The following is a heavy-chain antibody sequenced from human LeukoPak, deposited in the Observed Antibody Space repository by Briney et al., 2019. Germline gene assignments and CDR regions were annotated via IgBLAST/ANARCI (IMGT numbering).Heavy chain of an antibody. Sequence: PGGSLRLSCTVSGFTVSSNSMSWVRQAPGKGLEWVSFIYSDSTHYSDSVKGRFTISRDNSKNTLYPQMNSLRAEDTAIYYCAKILYGSGYFLLDSWGQGTLVTVSS. J-gene: IGHJ4*02. V-gene: IGHV3-53*01. CDR1: GFTVSSNS. CDR2: IYSDST. CDR3: AKILYGSGYFLLDS. D-gene: IGHD3-3*01.